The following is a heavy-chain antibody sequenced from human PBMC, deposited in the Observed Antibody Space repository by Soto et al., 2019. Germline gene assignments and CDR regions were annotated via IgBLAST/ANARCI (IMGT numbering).Heavy chain of an antibody. D-gene: IGHD2-8*01. CDR2: ISSSSTI. V-gene: IGHV3-48*01. CDR1: GFTFSSYS. CDR3: ARDGGYCTNGVCYPRVVNWFDP. J-gene: IGHJ5*02. Sequence: GGSLRLSCAASGFTFSSYSMNWVRQAPGKGLEWVSYISSSSTIYYADSVKGRFTISRDNAKNSLYLQMNSLRAEDTAVYYCARDGGYCTNGVCYPRVVNWFDPWGQGTLVTVSS.